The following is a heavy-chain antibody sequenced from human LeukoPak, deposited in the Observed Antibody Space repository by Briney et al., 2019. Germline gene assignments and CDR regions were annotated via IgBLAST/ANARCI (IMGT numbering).Heavy chain of an antibody. J-gene: IGHJ4*02. Sequence: GGSLRLSCAASGFTFSDYYMSWIRQAPGKGLEWVSYISSSSSYTNYADSVKGRFTISRDNAKNSLYLQMNSLRAEDTAVYYCARARAYDSSGSSAYYVDYWGQGTLVTVSS. CDR2: ISSSSSYT. CDR1: GFTFSDYY. V-gene: IGHV3-11*05. D-gene: IGHD3-22*01. CDR3: ARARAYDSSGSSAYYVDY.